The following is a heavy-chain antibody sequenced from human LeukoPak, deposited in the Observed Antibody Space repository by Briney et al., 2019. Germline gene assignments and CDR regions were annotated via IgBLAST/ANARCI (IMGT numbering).Heavy chain of an antibody. D-gene: IGHD3-22*01. CDR3: ARVTYYYDSSGDFDY. J-gene: IGHJ4*02. Sequence: PSETLSLTCTVSGGSISSSGYYWGWIRQPPGKGLEWIGSIYYSGSTYYNPSLKSRVTISVDTSKNQFSLKLSSVTAADTAVYYCARVTYYYDSSGDFDYWGQGTLVTVSS. CDR1: GGSISSSGYY. CDR2: IYYSGST. V-gene: IGHV4-39*07.